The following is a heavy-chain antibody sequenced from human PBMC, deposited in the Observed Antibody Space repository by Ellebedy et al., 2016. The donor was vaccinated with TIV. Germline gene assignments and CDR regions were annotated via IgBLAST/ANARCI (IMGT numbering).Heavy chain of an antibody. CDR3: ARGGYYDSNGYPRCDY. CDR1: GFIFGDYI. Sequence: GESLKISCATSGFIFGDYIISWIRQAPGKGLEWVSAISGSGGATYYEDSVRGRFTISRDNSKNTLSLEMSSLRAEDTAVYYCARGGYYDSNGYPRCDYWGQGTLVTVSS. CDR2: ISGSGGAT. J-gene: IGHJ4*02. D-gene: IGHD3-22*01. V-gene: IGHV3-23*01.